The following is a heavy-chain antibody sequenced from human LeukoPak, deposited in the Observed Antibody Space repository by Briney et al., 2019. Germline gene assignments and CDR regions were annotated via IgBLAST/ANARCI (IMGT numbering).Heavy chain of an antibody. CDR2: ISYDGSNK. CDR1: GFTFSSYG. D-gene: IGHD3-16*01. J-gene: IGHJ3*02. Sequence: GRSLRLSCAASGFTFSSYGMHWVRQAPGKGLEWVAVISYDGSNKYYADSVKGRFTISRDNSKNTLYLQMNSLRAEDTAVYYCAKDVFGNAFDIWGQGTMVTVSS. V-gene: IGHV3-30*18. CDR3: AKDVFGNAFDI.